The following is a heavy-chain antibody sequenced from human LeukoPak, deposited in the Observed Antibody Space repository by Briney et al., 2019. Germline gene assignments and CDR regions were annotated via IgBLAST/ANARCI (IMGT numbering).Heavy chain of an antibody. V-gene: IGHV1-69*04. CDR1: GGTFSSYA. Sequence: GASVKVSCKASGGTFSSYAISWVRQAPGHGLEWMGRIIPILGIANYAQKFQGRVTITADKSTSTAYMELSSLRSEDTAVYYCARVGCSGGSCYSHYYYGMDVWGQGTTVTVSS. J-gene: IGHJ6*02. CDR2: IIPILGIA. D-gene: IGHD2-15*01. CDR3: ARVGCSGGSCYSHYYYGMDV.